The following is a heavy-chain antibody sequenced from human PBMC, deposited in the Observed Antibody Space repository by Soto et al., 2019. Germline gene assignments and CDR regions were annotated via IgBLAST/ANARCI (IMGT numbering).Heavy chain of an antibody. V-gene: IGHV4-30-2*01. CDR1: GGSISGGGFS. Sequence: SETLSLTXAVSGGSISGGGFSWSWIRQPPGKGLEWIGYILHTGGTQYNPSLKSRVSMSVDKSKNQFSLHLTSVTAADTAVYYCARLQFGEGFDYWGQGALVTVS. CDR3: ARLQFGEGFDY. CDR2: ILHTGGT. J-gene: IGHJ4*02. D-gene: IGHD3-10*01.